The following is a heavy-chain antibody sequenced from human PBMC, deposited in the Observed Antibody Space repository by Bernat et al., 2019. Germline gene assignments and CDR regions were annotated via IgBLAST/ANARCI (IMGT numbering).Heavy chain of an antibody. J-gene: IGHJ6*03. V-gene: IGHV3-48*03. CDR2: ISSSGSTI. CDR3: ARDGGYCGYDYYYYYYMDV. Sequence: EVQLVESGGGLVQPGGSLRLSCAASGFTFSSYEMNWVRQAPGKGLEWVSYISSSGSTIYYADSVKGRFTISRDNAKNSLYLQMNSLRAEDTAVYYCARDGGYCGYDYYYYYYMDVWGKGTTVTVSS. CDR1: GFTFSSYE. D-gene: IGHD5-12*01.